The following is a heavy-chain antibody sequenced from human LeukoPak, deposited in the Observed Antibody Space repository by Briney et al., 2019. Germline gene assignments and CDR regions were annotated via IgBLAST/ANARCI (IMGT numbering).Heavy chain of an antibody. CDR3: AKLVGTGTTTVGTSN. D-gene: IGHD1-26*01. J-gene: IGHJ4*02. CDR1: GFTFSSYG. V-gene: IGHV3-30*18. Sequence: GGSLRLSCAASGFTFSSYGMHWVRQAPGKGLEWVAVISYDGSNKYYADSVKGRFTISRDNSKNTLYLQMNSLRAEDTAVYYCAKLVGTGTTTVGTSNWGQGTLVTVSS. CDR2: ISYDGSNK.